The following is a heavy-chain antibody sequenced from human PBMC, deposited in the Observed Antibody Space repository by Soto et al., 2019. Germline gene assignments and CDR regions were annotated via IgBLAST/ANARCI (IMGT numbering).Heavy chain of an antibody. V-gene: IGHV1-2*04. J-gene: IGHJ3*02. CDR1: RYTFSGYY. D-gene: IGHD2-15*01. CDR2: INPNSGGI. CDR3: ARGYCSGGSCYAFDI. Sequence: QVQLVQSGAEVKKPGASVKVSCKASRYTFSGYYVHWVRQAPGQGLEWMGWINPNSGGIKYAQKFQGWVTMTRDTSISTAYMELSRLKSDDTAVYYCARGYCSGGSCYAFDIWGQGTMVTVSS.